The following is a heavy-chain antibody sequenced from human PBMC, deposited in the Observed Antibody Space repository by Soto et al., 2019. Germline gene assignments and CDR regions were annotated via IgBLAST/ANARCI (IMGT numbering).Heavy chain of an antibody. V-gene: IGHV3-48*02. D-gene: IGHD5-12*01. CDR2: ISTSSSTI. CDR3: ARYVGRTGWFDP. J-gene: IGHJ5*02. CDR1: GFTFSSYS. Sequence: EVQLVESGGGLVQPGGSLRLSCSASGFTFSSYSMSWVRQAPGKGLEWVSYISTSSSTIYHADSVKGRFTISRVNAKNSLYLQMNSLRDEDTAVYYCARYVGRTGWFDPWGQGTLVTVSS.